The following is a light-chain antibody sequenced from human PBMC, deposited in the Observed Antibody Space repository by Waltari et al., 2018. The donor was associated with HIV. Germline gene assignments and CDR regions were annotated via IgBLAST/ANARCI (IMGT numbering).Light chain of an antibody. CDR3: SSYTTTSTLYV. CDR2: DVS. V-gene: IGLV2-14*03. Sequence: QSTLTQPASVSGSPGQSVTISCTGIRRDSDVYKYFSWYQQHPGKAPKLLIYDVSNRPSGVSHRFSGSKSANTASLTISGLQAEDEADYYCSSYTTTSTLYVFGTGTKVTV. J-gene: IGLJ1*01. CDR1: RRDSDVYKY.